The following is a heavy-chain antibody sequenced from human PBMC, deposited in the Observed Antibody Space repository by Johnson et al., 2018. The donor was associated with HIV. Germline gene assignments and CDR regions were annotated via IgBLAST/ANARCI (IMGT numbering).Heavy chain of an antibody. D-gene: IGHD6-19*01. J-gene: IGHJ3*02. CDR1: GFTVSSNY. Sequence: VQLVESGGGLIQPGGSLRLSCAASGFTVSSNYMSWVRQAPGKGLVWVSRINSDGSSTSYADSVKGRFTISRDNAKNTLYLQMNSLRAEDTAVYYCARYRSGWQGLDAFDIWGQGTMVTVSS. V-gene: IGHV3-74*02. CDR2: INSDGSST. CDR3: ARYRSGWQGLDAFDI.